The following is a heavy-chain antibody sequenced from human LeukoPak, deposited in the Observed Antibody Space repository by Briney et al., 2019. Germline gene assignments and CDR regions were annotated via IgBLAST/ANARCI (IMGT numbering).Heavy chain of an antibody. CDR2: IIPIFGKA. CDR1: GGTFSSYA. Sequence: GSAMKVSCKASGGTFSSYAISWGRQAPGQGLEWRGGIIPIFGKANYAQKFQGRVTITADKTTSTAYMELSSMRSEDTAVYYCARLSGYCSGGSCPNWFDPWGQGTLVTVSS. V-gene: IGHV1-69*06. CDR3: ARLSGYCSGGSCPNWFDP. J-gene: IGHJ5*02. D-gene: IGHD2-15*01.